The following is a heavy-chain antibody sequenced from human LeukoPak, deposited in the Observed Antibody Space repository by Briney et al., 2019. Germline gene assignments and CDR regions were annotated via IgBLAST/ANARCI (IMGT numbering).Heavy chain of an antibody. CDR3: ARLQRLLYSGSSYSDY. Sequence: ASVKVSCKTSGYTFTTHEINWVRPAPGQGLEWMGWINPSSGSTVYSQKFQDRISMTMNTATSTAYLELSSLTSEDTAVYYCARLQRLLYSGSSYSDYWGQGTLVSVSS. V-gene: IGHV1-8*01. J-gene: IGHJ4*02. CDR1: GYTFTTHE. D-gene: IGHD1-26*01. CDR2: INPSSGST.